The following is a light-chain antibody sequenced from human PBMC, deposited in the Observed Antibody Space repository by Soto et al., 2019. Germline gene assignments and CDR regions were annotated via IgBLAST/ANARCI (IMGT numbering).Light chain of an antibody. V-gene: IGKV3-20*01. CDR3: QQLLSYPIT. CDR2: GAS. CDR1: QTVSGNY. J-gene: IGKJ5*01. Sequence: IVLTQSPGTLSLSPGDRATLSCCASQTVSGNYLAWYQQKPGQVPRLLIYGASSRAIGIPDRFSGSGSGTDFTLTISRLEPEDFATYYCQQLLSYPITFGQGTRLQI.